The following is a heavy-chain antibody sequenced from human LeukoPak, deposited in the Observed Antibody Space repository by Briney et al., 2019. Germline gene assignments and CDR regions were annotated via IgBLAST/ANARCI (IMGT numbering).Heavy chain of an antibody. CDR3: ARVLWFGKYYFDY. CDR2: IYHSAST. Sequence: SETLSLTCTVSGGSISSGYHWGWIRQPPGKGLEWIGSIYHSASTYYNPSLKSRVTISVDTSKNQFSLKLSSVTAANTAVYYCARVLWFGKYYFDYWGQGTLVTVSS. J-gene: IGHJ4*02. V-gene: IGHV4-38-2*02. CDR1: GGSISSGYH. D-gene: IGHD3-10*01.